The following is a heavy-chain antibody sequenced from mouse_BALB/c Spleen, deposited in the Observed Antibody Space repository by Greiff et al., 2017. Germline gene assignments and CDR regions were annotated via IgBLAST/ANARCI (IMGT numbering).Heavy chain of an antibody. CDR3: ARDDYDYDGEGHYWYFDV. CDR2: IWAGGST. D-gene: IGHD2-4*01. CDR1: GFSLTSYG. V-gene: IGHV2-9*02. Sequence: VQLKESGPGLVAPSQSLSITCTVSGFSLTSYGVHWVRQPPGKGLEWLGVIWAGGSTNYNSALMSRLSISKDNSKSQVFLKMNSLQTDDTAMYYCARDDYDYDGEGHYWYFDVWGEGTTVTVSS. J-gene: IGHJ1*01.